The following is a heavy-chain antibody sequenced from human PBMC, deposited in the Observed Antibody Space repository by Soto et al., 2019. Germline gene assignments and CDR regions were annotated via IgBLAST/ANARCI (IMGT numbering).Heavy chain of an antibody. CDR1: GYSFTSYW. CDR3: ARPKYDSSVSCCDAFDI. D-gene: IGHD3-22*01. J-gene: IGHJ3*02. Sequence: GESLKISCKGSGYSFTSYWIGWVRQMPGKGLEWMGIIYPGDSDTRYSPSFQGQVTISADKSISTAYLQWSSLKASDTAMYYCARPKYDSSVSCCDAFDIWGQGTMVTVSS. CDR2: IYPGDSDT. V-gene: IGHV5-51*01.